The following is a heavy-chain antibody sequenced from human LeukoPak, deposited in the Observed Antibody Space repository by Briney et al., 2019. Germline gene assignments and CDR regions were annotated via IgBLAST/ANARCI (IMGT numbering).Heavy chain of an antibody. D-gene: IGHD3-3*01. CDR3: AKSITIFGVATRYYYYGMDV. Sequence: SLRLSCAASGFTFDDYAMHWVRQAPGKGLEWVSGISWNSGSIGYADSVKGRFTISRDNAKNSLYLQMNSLRAEDTALYYCAKSITIFGVATRYYYYGMDVWGQGTTVTVSS. V-gene: IGHV3-9*01. CDR2: ISWNSGSI. CDR1: GFTFDDYA. J-gene: IGHJ6*02.